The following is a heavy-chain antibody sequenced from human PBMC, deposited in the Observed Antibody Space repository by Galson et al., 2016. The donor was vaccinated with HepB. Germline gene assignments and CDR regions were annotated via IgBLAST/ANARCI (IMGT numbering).Heavy chain of an antibody. Sequence: SLRLSCAASGFTFDKYGMTWFRQAPGQGLEWVPTLCGRSGDMDHADSVKGRFTISRDDSKNTLYLHMNSLRVEDTAIYYCAIDPSQWHDLLFGNWAQGTLVTVSA. CDR3: AIDPSQWHDLLFGN. CDR2: LCGRSGDM. V-gene: IGHV3-23*01. CDR1: GFTFDKYG. D-gene: IGHD6-19*01. J-gene: IGHJ4*02.